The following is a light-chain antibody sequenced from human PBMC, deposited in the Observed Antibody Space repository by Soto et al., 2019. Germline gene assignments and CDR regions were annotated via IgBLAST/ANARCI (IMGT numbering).Light chain of an antibody. CDR3: QKYNSAPPGAT. CDR1: QGISND. V-gene: IGKV1-27*01. J-gene: IGKJ4*01. Sequence: DIPMTQSPSSLSASVGDRVTITCRASQGISNDLAWYQQKPGKVPNLLIYAASTLQSGVPSRFSGSGSGTDFTLTISSLQPEDVATYYCQKYNSAPPGATFGGGTKVQIK. CDR2: AAS.